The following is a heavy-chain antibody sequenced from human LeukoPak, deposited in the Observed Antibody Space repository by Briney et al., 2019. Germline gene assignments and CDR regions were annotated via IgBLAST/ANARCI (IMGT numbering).Heavy chain of an antibody. CDR3: ARVTDPRYNWFDP. CDR2: IHASGST. D-gene: IGHD2-21*02. V-gene: IGHV4-4*07. CDR1: GGSISSYY. Sequence: SETLSLACTVSGGSISSYYWTWIRQPAGKGPEGIGRIHASGSTNYNPSLKSRVNMSVDTSKNQFSLRLNSVTAADTAVYYCARVTDPRYNWFDPWGQGTLVTVSS. J-gene: IGHJ5*02.